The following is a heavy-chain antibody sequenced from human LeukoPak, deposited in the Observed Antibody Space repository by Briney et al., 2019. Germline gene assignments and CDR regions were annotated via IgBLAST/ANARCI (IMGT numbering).Heavy chain of an antibody. Sequence: SETLTLICTVSGGSISSIIYCWGWIRQPPGKGLEWIGTIYYSGSTYYNLSLKSRVTISVDTSRNQFSLKLSSVTAADTAVYYCARHSRSVDYGSGSYTWDYWGQGSLVTVSS. CDR3: ARHSRSVDYGSGSYTWDY. D-gene: IGHD3-10*01. CDR2: IYYSGST. J-gene: IGHJ4*02. V-gene: IGHV4-39*01. CDR1: GGSISSIIYC.